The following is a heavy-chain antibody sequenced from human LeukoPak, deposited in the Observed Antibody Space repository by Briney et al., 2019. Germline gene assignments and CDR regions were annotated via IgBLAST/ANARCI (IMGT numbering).Heavy chain of an antibody. D-gene: IGHD3-10*02. CDR1: GFIFSNYL. J-gene: IGHJ6*04. V-gene: IGHV3-48*03. Sequence: GGSLRLSCAASGFIFSNYLMAWVRQAPGKGLEWVSYISSSGSTIYYADSVKGRFTISRDNAKNSLYLQMNSLRAEDTAVYYCAELGITMIGGVWGKGTTVTISS. CDR2: ISSSGSTI. CDR3: AELGITMIGGV.